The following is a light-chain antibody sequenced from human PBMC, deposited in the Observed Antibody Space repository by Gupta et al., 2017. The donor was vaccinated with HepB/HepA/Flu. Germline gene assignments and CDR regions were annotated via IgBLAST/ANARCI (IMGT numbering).Light chain of an antibody. J-gene: IGKJ1*01. CDR1: ESISTW. CDR2: RAS. CDR3: QHDHRSSRT. Sequence: DIQITQSPSTLSASVGDRVTLTCRASESISTWLAWYQQKPGKAPKLLIYRASTLESGVPSRFSGSGSGTEFTLTISSLQPDDFATYYCQHDHRSSRTFGQGTKVEI. V-gene: IGKV1-5*03.